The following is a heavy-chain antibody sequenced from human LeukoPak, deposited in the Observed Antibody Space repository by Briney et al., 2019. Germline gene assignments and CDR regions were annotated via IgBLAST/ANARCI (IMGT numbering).Heavy chain of an antibody. J-gene: IGHJ6*02. CDR3: ARDSPAGSSSWYWGDYYYYGMDV. CDR1: GGSISSYY. CDR2: IYYSGST. D-gene: IGHD6-13*01. Sequence: QTSETLSLTCTVSGGSISSYYWSWIRQPPGKGLEWIGYIYYSGSTNYNPSLKSRVTISVDTSKNQFSLKLSSVTAADTAVYYCARDSPAGSSSWYWGDYYYYGMDVWGQGTTVTVSS. V-gene: IGHV4-59*01.